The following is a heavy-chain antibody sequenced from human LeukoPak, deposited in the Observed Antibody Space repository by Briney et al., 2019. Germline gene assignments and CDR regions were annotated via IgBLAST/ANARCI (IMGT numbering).Heavy chain of an antibody. D-gene: IGHD2-8*01. V-gene: IGHV1-69*13. Sequence: SVKVSCKASGYTFTTRAIHWVRQAPGQRLEWMGGIIPIFGTANYAQKFQGRVTITADESTSTAYMELSSLRSEDTAVYYCARDGWSLGPWGRGTLVTVSS. J-gene: IGHJ5*02. CDR1: GYTFTTRA. CDR3: ARDGWSLGP. CDR2: IIPIFGTA.